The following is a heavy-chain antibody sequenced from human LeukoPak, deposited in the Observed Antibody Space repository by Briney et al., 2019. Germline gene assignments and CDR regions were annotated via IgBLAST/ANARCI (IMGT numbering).Heavy chain of an antibody. J-gene: IGHJ4*02. V-gene: IGHV4-59*01. Sequence: SETLSLTCTVSGGSISSYYWSWIRQPPGKGLEWIGYISYSGSTNYNPALKSQVTMSADTSKNQFSLKLSSVTAADTAVYYCVRVGYCTSTSCPFDYWGQGTLVTVSS. CDR1: GGSISSYY. CDR3: VRVGYCTSTSCPFDY. CDR2: ISYSGST. D-gene: IGHD2-2*01.